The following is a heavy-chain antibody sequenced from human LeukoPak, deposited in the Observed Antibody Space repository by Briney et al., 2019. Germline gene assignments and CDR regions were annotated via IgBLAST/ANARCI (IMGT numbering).Heavy chain of an antibody. V-gene: IGHV4-34*01. CDR1: GGSFSGYY. CDR2: INHSGST. J-gene: IGHJ4*02. Sequence: SETLCLTCAVYGGSFSGYYWSWIRQPPGKGLEWIGEINHSGSTNYNPSLKSRVTISVDTSKNQFSLKLSSVNAEDTAVYYCAGPRGYSYGRFDYWGQGTLVTVSS. D-gene: IGHD5-18*01. CDR3: AGPRGYSYGRFDY.